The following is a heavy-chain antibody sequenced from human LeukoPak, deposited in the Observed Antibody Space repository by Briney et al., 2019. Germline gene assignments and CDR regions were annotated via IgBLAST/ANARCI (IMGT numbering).Heavy chain of an antibody. D-gene: IGHD5-18*01. J-gene: IGHJ4*02. CDR3: ARRATTERGHSYGLDF. Sequence: ETLSLTCTVSGGSISSSSYYWGWIRQPPGKGLEWVSSIGSSGSYIYYADSLTGRFTISRDNAKNSLYLQMNSLRAEDTAMYYCARRATTERGHSYGLDFWGQGTLVTVSS. CDR1: GGSISSSS. CDR2: IGSSGSYI. V-gene: IGHV3-21*01.